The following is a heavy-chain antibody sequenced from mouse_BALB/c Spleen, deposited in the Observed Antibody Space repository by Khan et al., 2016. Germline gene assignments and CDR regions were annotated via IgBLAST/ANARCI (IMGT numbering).Heavy chain of an antibody. V-gene: IGHV5-6-5*01. J-gene: IGHJ2*01. D-gene: IGHD2-1*01. CDR2: ISTGDST. CDR1: GFTFRDYA. Sequence: EVELVESGGGLVKPGGSLKLSCAASGFTFRDYAMSWVRQTPEKRLEWVASISTGDSTSYGDSVTGRFPISRDIARNILFLQLSSLRSEDTARLYRARKSYGNYGGYFGYWGQGTTLSVST. CDR3: ARKSYGNYGGYFGY.